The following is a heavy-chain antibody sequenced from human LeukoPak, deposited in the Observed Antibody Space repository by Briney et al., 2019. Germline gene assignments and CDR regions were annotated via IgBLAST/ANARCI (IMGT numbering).Heavy chain of an antibody. J-gene: IGHJ4*02. Sequence: GGSLRLSCAASGFTFSSYGMHWVRQAPGKGLEWVAFIRYDGSNKYYADSVKGRFTISRDNSKNTLYLQMNSLRAEDTAVYYCAKATWIQLWLPFDYWGQGTLVTVSS. D-gene: IGHD5-18*01. CDR1: GFTFSSYG. V-gene: IGHV3-30*02. CDR3: AKATWIQLWLPFDY. CDR2: IRYDGSNK.